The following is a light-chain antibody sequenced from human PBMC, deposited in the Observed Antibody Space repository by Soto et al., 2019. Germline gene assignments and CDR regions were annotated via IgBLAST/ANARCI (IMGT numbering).Light chain of an antibody. CDR1: SSDVGGYNY. CDR2: EVS. Sequence: QSALTQPASVSGSPGQSITMFCTGTSSDVGGYNYVSWYQQHPGKAPKLIIYEVSNQPSGISNRFSGSKSANTASLTISGLQAEDEAEYYCSSFTGSTTWIFGGGTKLTVL. V-gene: IGLV2-14*01. CDR3: SSFTGSTTWI. J-gene: IGLJ2*01.